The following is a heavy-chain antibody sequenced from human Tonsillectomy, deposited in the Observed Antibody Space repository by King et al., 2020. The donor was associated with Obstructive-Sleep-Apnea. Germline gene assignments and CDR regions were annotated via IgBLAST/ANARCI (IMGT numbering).Heavy chain of an antibody. CDR2: IYQSGGT. V-gene: IGHV4-61*01. J-gene: IGHJ4*02. D-gene: IGHD4-11*01. CDR3: ARVDNYRHRAFDY. CDR1: GGSVSSGNYY. Sequence: QLQESGPGLVKPSETLSLTCTVSGGSVSSGNYYWRWIRLPPGKGLEWIGYIYQSGGTNYNPSLKSRVTMSVDTSKDQFSLKLSSVTAADTAVYYCARVDNYRHRAFDYWGQGTLVTVSS.